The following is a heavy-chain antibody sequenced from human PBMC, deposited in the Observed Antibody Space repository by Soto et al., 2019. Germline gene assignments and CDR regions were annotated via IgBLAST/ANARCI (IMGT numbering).Heavy chain of an antibody. V-gene: IGHV3-48*03. CDR3: AREGIQLWPPPFDY. CDR1: GFTFSSYE. Sequence: PGGSLRLSCAASGFTFSSYEMNWVRQAPGKGLEWVSYISSSGSTIYYADSVKGRFTISRDNAKNSLYLQMNSLRAEDTAVYYCAREGIQLWPPPFDYWGQGTLVTVSS. J-gene: IGHJ4*02. D-gene: IGHD5-18*01. CDR2: ISSSGSTI.